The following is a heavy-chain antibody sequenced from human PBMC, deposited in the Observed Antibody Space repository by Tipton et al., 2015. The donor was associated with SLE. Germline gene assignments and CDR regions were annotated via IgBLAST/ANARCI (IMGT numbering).Heavy chain of an antibody. Sequence: TLSLTCAVYGGSFSSSSYYWGWISQPPGKGLEWIGSIYYSGSTYYNPSLKSRVTISVDTSKNQFSLKLSSVTAADTAVYYCARSSGGDDAFDIWGQGTMVTVSS. J-gene: IGHJ3*02. CDR2: IYYSGST. D-gene: IGHD2-15*01. CDR3: ARSSGGDDAFDI. V-gene: IGHV4-39*07. CDR1: GGSFSSSSYY.